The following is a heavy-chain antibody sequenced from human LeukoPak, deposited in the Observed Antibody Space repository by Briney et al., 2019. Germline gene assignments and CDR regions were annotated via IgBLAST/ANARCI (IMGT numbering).Heavy chain of an antibody. CDR1: GGSISSYY. Sequence: SETLSLTCTVSGGSISSYYWGWIRQPPGKGLEWIGSIYYSGSTYYNPSLKSRVTISVDTSKNQFSLKLSSVTAADTAVYYCATHYVAAAGPDYWGQGTLVTVSS. CDR2: IYYSGST. J-gene: IGHJ4*02. D-gene: IGHD6-13*01. V-gene: IGHV4-39*01. CDR3: ATHYVAAAGPDY.